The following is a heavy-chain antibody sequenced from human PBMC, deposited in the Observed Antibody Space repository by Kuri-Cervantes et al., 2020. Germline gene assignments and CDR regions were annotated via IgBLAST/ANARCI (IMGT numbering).Heavy chain of an antibody. CDR2: ISSSSYI. CDR3: ARGTGFDWFDP. J-gene: IGHJ5*02. V-gene: IGHV3-69-1*01. CDR1: GFTVSSNY. Sequence: GGSLRLSCAASGFTVSSNYMSWVRQAPGKGLEWVSSISSSSYIYYADSVKGRFTISRDNAKNSLYLQMNSLRAEDTAVYYCARGTGFDWFDPWGQGTLVTVSS. D-gene: IGHD1-1*01.